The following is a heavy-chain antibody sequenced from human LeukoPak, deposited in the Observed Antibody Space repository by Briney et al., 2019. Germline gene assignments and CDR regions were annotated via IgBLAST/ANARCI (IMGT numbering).Heavy chain of an antibody. J-gene: IGHJ5*02. Sequence: SQTLSLTCTVSGGSISSGSYYWSWIRQPAGKGLEWIGRIYTSGSTNYNPSLKSRVTISIDTSKNQFSLKLSSVTAADTAVYYCARETSIAARMYNWFDPWGQGTLVTVSS. CDR3: ARETSIAARMYNWFDP. V-gene: IGHV4-61*02. D-gene: IGHD6-6*01. CDR1: GGSISSGSYY. CDR2: IYTSGST.